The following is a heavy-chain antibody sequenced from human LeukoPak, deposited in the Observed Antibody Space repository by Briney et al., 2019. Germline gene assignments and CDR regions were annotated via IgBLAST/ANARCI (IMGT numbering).Heavy chain of an antibody. D-gene: IGHD1-1*01. CDR2: FDPEDGET. CDR1: GYTLTELS. CDR3: ATATTGTTTLDAFDI. V-gene: IGHV1-24*01. Sequence: ASVKVSCKVSGYTLTELSMHWVRQAPGKGLEWMGGFDPEDGETIYAQKFQGRATMTEDTSTDTAYMELSSLRSEDTAVYYCATATTGTTTLDAFDIWGQGTTVTVSS. J-gene: IGHJ3*02.